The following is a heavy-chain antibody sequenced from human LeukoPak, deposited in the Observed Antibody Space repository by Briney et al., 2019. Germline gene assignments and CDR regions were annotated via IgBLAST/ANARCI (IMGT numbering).Heavy chain of an antibody. CDR3: AYSSSSDWFDP. V-gene: IGHV1-18*01. J-gene: IGHJ5*02. CDR2: ISAYNGNA. Sequence: ASVKVSCKASGYTFTGYGISWVRQAPGQGLEWMGWISAYNGNANYAQKLQGRVTMTTDTSTSTAYMELRSLRSDDTAVYYCAYSSSSDWFDPWGQGTLVTVSS. CDR1: GYTFTGYG. D-gene: IGHD6-6*01.